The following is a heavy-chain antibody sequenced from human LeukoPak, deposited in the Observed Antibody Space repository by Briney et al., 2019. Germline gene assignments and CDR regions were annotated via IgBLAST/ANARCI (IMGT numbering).Heavy chain of an antibody. J-gene: IGHJ4*02. Sequence: ASVKVSCKASGYTFTSYAMHWVRQAPGQRLEWMGWLNAGNGNTKYSQEFQGRVTITRDTSASTAYMELSSLRSEDMAVYYCAREGSTTVVTPFYFDYWGQGTLVTVSS. D-gene: IGHD4-23*01. CDR2: LNAGNGNT. CDR1: GYTFTSYA. V-gene: IGHV1-3*03. CDR3: AREGSTTVVTPFYFDY.